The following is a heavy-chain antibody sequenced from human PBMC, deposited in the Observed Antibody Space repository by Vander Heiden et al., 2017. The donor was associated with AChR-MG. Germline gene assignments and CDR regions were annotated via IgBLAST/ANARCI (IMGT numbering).Heavy chain of an antibody. CDR2: IIPIFGTA. V-gene: IGHV1-69*06. D-gene: IGHD2-8*01. J-gene: IGHJ6*04. CDR1: GTTFRSYA. Sequence: QVQLVQSGAEVKKPGSSGKLSCKASGTTFRSYAIGWVRQAPGQGLEWMGGIIPIFGTANYAQKFQGRVTITADKSTSTAYMGLSSLRSEDTAVYYCARGLGCTNGVCLMDVWGKGTTVTVSS. CDR3: ARGLGCTNGVCLMDV.